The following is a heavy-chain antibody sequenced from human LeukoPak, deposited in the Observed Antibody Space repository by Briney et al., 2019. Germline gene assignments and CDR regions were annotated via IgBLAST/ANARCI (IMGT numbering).Heavy chain of an antibody. V-gene: IGHV3-21*01. J-gene: IGHJ4*02. D-gene: IGHD2-21*01. Sequence: GGSLRLSFAASGFTFSTYTMNWVRQAPGKGLEWVSSISRSSDYFYYADSVKGRFTISRDNAQNSLYLQMNNLRADDTAVYYCARDYMVIDLDFWGQGILVTVSS. CDR3: ARDYMVIDLDF. CDR2: ISRSSDYF. CDR1: GFTFSTYT.